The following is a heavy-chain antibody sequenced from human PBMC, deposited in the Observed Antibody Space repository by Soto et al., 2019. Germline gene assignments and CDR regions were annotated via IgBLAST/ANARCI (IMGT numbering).Heavy chain of an antibody. CDR3: AKGGYYSMFDI. J-gene: IGHJ3*02. V-gene: IGHV3-23*01. CDR1: GFPFSSYA. D-gene: IGHD3-16*01. Sequence: WSLRLSCVASGFPFSSYAMSWVRQTPGKGLEWVSGISGSGGRTYYADSVKGRFTISRDNSNNTLSLQMHILRVEDTAVYFCAKGGYYSMFDIWGQGTVVTVSS. CDR2: ISGSGGRT.